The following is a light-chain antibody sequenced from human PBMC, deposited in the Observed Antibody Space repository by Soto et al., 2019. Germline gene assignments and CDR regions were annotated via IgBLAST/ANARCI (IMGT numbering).Light chain of an antibody. Sequence: EIMLTQSPGPLSLSPGARATLSCRASQSVSSSFLAWYQQKPGQAPRLLIYGASIRVNGIPDRLSGSRSWTDFTPTISRLQPVYYAMYLCEPYGTSLWTFGQGTKVEIK. CDR3: EPYGTSLWT. CDR1: QSVSSSF. CDR2: GAS. J-gene: IGKJ1*01. V-gene: IGKV3-20*01.